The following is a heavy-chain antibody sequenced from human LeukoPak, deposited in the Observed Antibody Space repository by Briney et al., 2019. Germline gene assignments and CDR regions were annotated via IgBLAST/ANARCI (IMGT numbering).Heavy chain of an antibody. V-gene: IGHV4-34*01. CDR2: INHSGST. CDR1: GGSFSGYY. CDR3: ARRAGAYSHPYDY. D-gene: IGHD4/OR15-4a*01. Sequence: SETLSLTCAVYGGSFSGYYWSWIRQPPGKGLEWIGEINHSGSTNYNPSLKSRVTISVDTSKNQFSLKLSSVTAEDTAVYYCARRAGAYSHPYDYWGQGTLVTVSS. J-gene: IGHJ4*02.